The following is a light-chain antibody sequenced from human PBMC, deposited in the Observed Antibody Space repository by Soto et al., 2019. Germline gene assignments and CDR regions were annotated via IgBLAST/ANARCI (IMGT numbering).Light chain of an antibody. V-gene: IGLV2-23*01. Sequence: QSVLTQPASVAGSPGQSITISCTGTISDVGSYDLVSWYQQHPGKAPKLMIYEGSKLPSGFSSRFSGSKSGNTASLTISGLQAEDEADYYCCSYAGSSTSWVFGGGSKRTVL. CDR2: EGS. CDR3: CSYAGSSTSWV. CDR1: ISDVGSYDL. J-gene: IGLJ3*02.